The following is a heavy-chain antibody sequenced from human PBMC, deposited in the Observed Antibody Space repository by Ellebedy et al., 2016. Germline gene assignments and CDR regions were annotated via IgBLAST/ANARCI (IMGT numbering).Heavy chain of an antibody. J-gene: IGHJ6*02. V-gene: IGHV4-39*07. D-gene: IGHD2-2*01. Sequence: SETLSLXXTVSGGSINSSSYYWGWIRQPPGKGLEWIGSIYYSGSTYYNPSLKSRVTISVDTSKNQFSLKLSSVTAADTAVYYCARDIVVVPAAKNTRRYYYYGMDVWGQGTTVTVSS. CDR2: IYYSGST. CDR1: GGSINSSSYY. CDR3: ARDIVVVPAAKNTRRYYYYGMDV.